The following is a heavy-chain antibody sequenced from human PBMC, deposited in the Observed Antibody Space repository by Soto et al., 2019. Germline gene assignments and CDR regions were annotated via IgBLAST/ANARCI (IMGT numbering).Heavy chain of an antibody. D-gene: IGHD3-10*01. Sequence: PGGSLRLSCAASGLTVSGTKYAAWFRHAPGKRLEWLATIKWDASEKKYVDSVKGRVTMSRDNAKTSLYPQMDSLRAEDTAVYYCARDSGYGSGTSVNHYLDCWGHGILVTVSS. V-gene: IGHV3-7*03. J-gene: IGHJ4*01. CDR3: ARDSGYGSGTSVNHYLDC. CDR1: GLTVSGTKY. CDR2: IKWDASEK.